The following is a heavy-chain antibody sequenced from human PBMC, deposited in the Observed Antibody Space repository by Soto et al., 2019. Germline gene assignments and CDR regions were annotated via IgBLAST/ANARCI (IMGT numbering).Heavy chain of an antibody. CDR3: VTGRRSSAY. V-gene: IGHV3-7*01. J-gene: IGHJ4*02. Sequence: EVQLVQSGGGLVQPGGSLRLSCAASGFPFSVFSMSWVRQAPGKGLEWVASINQDGSEEDYVDSVRGRFTISRDNAQTSLYLQLNSLRAEDTALYFCVTGRRSSAYWGKGTLVTVSS. CDR2: INQDGSEE. CDR1: GFPFSVFS. D-gene: IGHD6-6*01.